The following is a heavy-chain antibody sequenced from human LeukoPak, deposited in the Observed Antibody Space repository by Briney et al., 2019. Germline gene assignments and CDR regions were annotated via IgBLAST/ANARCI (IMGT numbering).Heavy chain of an antibody. J-gene: IGHJ5*02. Sequence: GASVKVSCKASGYTFTSYYMHWVRQAPGQGLEWMGIINPSGGSTSYAQKFQGRVTMTRDTSTSTVYMELSSLRSEDTAVYYCARDRDVPTVTTMGDSAFDPWGQGTLVTVSS. V-gene: IGHV1-46*01. CDR2: INPSGGST. D-gene: IGHD4-11*01. CDR3: ARDRDVPTVTTMGDSAFDP. CDR1: GYTFTSYY.